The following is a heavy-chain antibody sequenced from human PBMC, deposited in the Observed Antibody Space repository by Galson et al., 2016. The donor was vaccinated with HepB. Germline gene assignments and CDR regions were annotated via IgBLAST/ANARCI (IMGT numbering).Heavy chain of an antibody. V-gene: IGHV3-30-3*01. CDR3: ARRTGYWNFDY. CDR1: GFTFSYYA. J-gene: IGHJ4*02. Sequence: SLRLSCAVSGFTFSYYAFHWVRQAPGRGLEWVAGIPYDGSSKYYADSVKGRFTISRDDSRSTLFLQMNSLRTEDTAVYYCARRTGYWNFDYWGQGTLVTVSS. D-gene: IGHD3/OR15-3a*01. CDR2: IPYDGSSK.